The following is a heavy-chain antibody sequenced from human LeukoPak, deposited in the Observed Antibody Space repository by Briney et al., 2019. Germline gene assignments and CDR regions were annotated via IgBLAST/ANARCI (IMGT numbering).Heavy chain of an antibody. CDR1: GGSISSYY. CDR2: IYTSGST. V-gene: IGHV4-4*07. Sequence: SETLSLTCTVSGGSISSYYWSWIRQPAGKGLEWIGRIYTSGSTNYNPSLKSRVTMSVDTSKNQFSLKLSSVTAADTAVYYCARNSVRWELLYWFDPWGQGTLVTVSS. CDR3: ARNSVRWELLYWFDP. D-gene: IGHD1-26*01. J-gene: IGHJ5*02.